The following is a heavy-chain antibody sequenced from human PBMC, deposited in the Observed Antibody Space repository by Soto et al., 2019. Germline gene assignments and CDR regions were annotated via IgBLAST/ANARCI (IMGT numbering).Heavy chain of an antibody. D-gene: IGHD3-22*01. CDR3: ARQQDYYDSSGYGAFDI. J-gene: IGHJ3*02. V-gene: IGHV1-18*01. CDR1: GYTFTSYG. Sequence: ASVKVSCKASGYTFTSYGISWVRQAPGQGLEWMGWISAYNGNTNYAQKLQGRVTTTTDTSTSTAYMELRSLRSDDTAVYYCARQQDYYDSSGYGAFDIWGQGTMVTVSS. CDR2: ISAYNGNT.